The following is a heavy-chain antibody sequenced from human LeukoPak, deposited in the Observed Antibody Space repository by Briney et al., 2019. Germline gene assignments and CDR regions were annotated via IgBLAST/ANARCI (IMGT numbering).Heavy chain of an antibody. Sequence: PSETLSLTCAVYGGSFSGYYWSWIRQPPGKGLEWIGEINHSGSTNYNPSLKSRATISVDTSKNQFSLKLSSVTAADTAVYYCARGYGDYGSGSYYTGGDYWGQGTLVTVSS. D-gene: IGHD3-10*01. CDR3: ARGYGDYGSGSYYTGGDY. CDR1: GGSFSGYY. V-gene: IGHV4-34*01. J-gene: IGHJ4*02. CDR2: INHSGST.